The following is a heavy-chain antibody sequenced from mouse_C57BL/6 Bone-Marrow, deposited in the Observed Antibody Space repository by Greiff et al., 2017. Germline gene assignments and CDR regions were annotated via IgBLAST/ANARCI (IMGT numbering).Heavy chain of an antibody. CDR3: ARRGTTVVASTAAWYFDV. CDR2: IYPRSGNT. J-gene: IGHJ1*03. CDR1: GYTFTSYG. V-gene: IGHV1-81*01. Sequence: QVQLKESGAELARPGASVKLSCKASGYTFTSYGISWVKQRTGQGLEWIGEIYPRSGNTYYNEKFKGKATLTADKSSSTAYMELRSLTSEDSAVYFCARRGTTVVASTAAWYFDVWGKGTTVTVSS. D-gene: IGHD1-1*01.